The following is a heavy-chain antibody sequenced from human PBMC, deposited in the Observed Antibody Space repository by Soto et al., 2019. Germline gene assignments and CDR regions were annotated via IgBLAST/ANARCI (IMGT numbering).Heavy chain of an antibody. CDR1: GFTFSNAW. CDR2: IKSKTDGGTT. CDR3: TTAVFGTAMVFLPD. Sequence: GGSLRLSCAASGFTFSNAWMNWVRQAPGKGLEWVGRIKSKTDGGTTDYAAPVKGRFTISRDDSKNTLYLQMNSLKTEDTAVYYCTTAVFGTAMVFLPDWGQGTLVTVSS. D-gene: IGHD5-18*01. J-gene: IGHJ4*02. V-gene: IGHV3-15*07.